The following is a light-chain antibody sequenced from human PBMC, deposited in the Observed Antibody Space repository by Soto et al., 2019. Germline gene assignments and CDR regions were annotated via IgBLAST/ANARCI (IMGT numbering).Light chain of an antibody. V-gene: IGKV3D-20*02. CDR1: QSVSSSY. Sequence: EIVLTQSPGTLSLSPGERATLSCRASQSVSSSYLAWYQQKPGQAPRLLMYGASNRATGIPARFSGSGSGTDFTLTISSLEPEDFAVYYCQQRSDWPLTFGQGTRLEIK. CDR2: GAS. J-gene: IGKJ5*01. CDR3: QQRSDWPLT.